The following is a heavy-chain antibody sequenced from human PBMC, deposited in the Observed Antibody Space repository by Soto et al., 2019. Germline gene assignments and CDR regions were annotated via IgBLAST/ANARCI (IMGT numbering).Heavy chain of an antibody. CDR1: GFTFSTYA. CDR3: AKDRPTTSSSKMDV. D-gene: IGHD6-6*01. V-gene: IGHV3-23*01. Sequence: GGSLRLSYAASGFTFSTYAMSWVRQAPGKGLEWVSTISGGGDGTYYADSVKGRFTISRDNSKNTMYLQMDSLRAEDTAVYYCAKDRPTTSSSKMDVWGKGTTVTVSS. J-gene: IGHJ6*04. CDR2: ISGGGDGT.